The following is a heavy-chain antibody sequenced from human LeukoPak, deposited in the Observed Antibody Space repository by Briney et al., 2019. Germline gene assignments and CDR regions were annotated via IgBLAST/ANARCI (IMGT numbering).Heavy chain of an antibody. CDR1: GFTFSTYG. D-gene: IGHD2-21*01. Sequence: GRALRLSCVASGFTFSTYGMHWVRQAPGRGLEWVALISYDESNKLYADSVKGRFTISRDNSKNTLYLQMNSLRAEDTAVYYCAKDLNRGLPDYWGQGTLVTVSS. J-gene: IGHJ4*02. V-gene: IGHV3-30*18. CDR3: AKDLNRGLPDY. CDR2: ISYDESNK.